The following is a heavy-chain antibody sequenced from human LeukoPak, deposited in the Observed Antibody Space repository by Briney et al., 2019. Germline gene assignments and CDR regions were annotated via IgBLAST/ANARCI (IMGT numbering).Heavy chain of an antibody. CDR3: ARVSSYGRYYFDY. CDR2: IIPIFGTA. CDR1: GGTFSSYA. D-gene: IGHD5-18*01. Sequence: SAKVSCKASGGTFSSYAISWVRQAPGQGLEWMGRIIPIFGTANYAQKFQGRVTITTDESTSTAYMELSSLRSEDTAVYYCARVSSYGRYYFDYWGLGTLVTVSS. V-gene: IGHV1-69*05. J-gene: IGHJ4*02.